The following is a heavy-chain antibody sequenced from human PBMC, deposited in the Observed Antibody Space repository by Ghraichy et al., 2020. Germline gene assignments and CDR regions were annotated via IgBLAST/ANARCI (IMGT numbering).Heavy chain of an antibody. J-gene: IGHJ6*02. D-gene: IGHD5-18*01. CDR1: GGTFSSYA. CDR3: ARVPDTAMGTYYYYGMDV. Sequence: SVKVSCKASGGTFSSYAISWVRQAPVQGLEWMGGIIPIFGTANYAQKFQGRVTITADESTSTAYMELSSLRSEDTAVYYCARVPDTAMGTYYYYGMDVWGQGTTVTVSS. V-gene: IGHV1-69*13. CDR2: IIPIFGTA.